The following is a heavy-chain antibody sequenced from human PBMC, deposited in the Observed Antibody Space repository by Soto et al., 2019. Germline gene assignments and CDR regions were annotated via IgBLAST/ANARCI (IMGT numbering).Heavy chain of an antibody. D-gene: IGHD3-3*01. CDR1: GFTFSSYG. V-gene: IGHV3-30*18. Sequence: GSLRLSCAASGFTFSSYGMHWVRQAPGKGLEWVAVISYDGSNKYYADSVKGRFTISRDNSKNTLYLQMNSLRAEDTAVYYCAKDLDPYYYYGMDVWGQGTTVTVSS. J-gene: IGHJ6*02. CDR3: AKDLDPYYYYGMDV. CDR2: ISYDGSNK.